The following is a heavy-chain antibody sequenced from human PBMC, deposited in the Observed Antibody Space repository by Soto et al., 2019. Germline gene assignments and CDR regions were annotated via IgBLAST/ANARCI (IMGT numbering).Heavy chain of an antibody. V-gene: IGHV1-18*01. J-gene: IGHJ4*02. CDR1: GYTFTSYG. D-gene: IGHD6-19*01. Sequence: QVQLVQSGAEVKKPGASVKVSCKASGYTFTSYGISWVRQAPGQGLEWMGWISAYNGNTNYAQKLQGRVTMTTDTSXSXXYMELRSLRSDDTAVYYCAREVNRGGWYERYYFDYWGQGTLVTVSS. CDR3: AREVNRGGWYERYYFDY. CDR2: ISAYNGNT.